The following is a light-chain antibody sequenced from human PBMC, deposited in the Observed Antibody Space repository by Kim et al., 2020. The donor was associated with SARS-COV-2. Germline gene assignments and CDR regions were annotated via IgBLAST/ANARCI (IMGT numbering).Light chain of an antibody. J-gene: IGLJ3*02. CDR2: KDS. Sequence: SYELTQPPSVSVSPGQTARITCSGDALPNQFAYWYQQKPGQAPILLIYKDSERPSGIPERFSGSSSGTTVTLTISGVQAEDEADYYCQSAHSGDPSWVFGGGTQLTVL. V-gene: IGLV3-25*03. CDR3: QSAHSGDPSWV. CDR1: ALPNQF.